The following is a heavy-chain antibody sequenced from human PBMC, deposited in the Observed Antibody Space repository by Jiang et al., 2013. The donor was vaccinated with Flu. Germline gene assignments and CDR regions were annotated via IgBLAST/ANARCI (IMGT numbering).Heavy chain of an antibody. D-gene: IGHD3-3*01. J-gene: IGHJ6*02. CDR1: GYPFDSYA. CDR3: ARYDYWSGHYALDV. CDR2: INAGNGNI. Sequence: GAEVKKPGASVKVSCKASGYPFDSYAFHWMRQAPGQRPEWMGWINAGNGNIRYSQNFQDRVTISMNTSASTVYMEVGSLRSEDTTTYYCARYDYWSGHYALDVWGQGTPVIVS. V-gene: IGHV1-3*01.